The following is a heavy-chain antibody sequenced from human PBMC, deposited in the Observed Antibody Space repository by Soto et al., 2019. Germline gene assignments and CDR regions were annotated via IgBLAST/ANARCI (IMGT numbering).Heavy chain of an antibody. CDR1: GYSFSNYG. J-gene: IGHJ6*02. Sequence: QAQLVESGGGVVQPGRSLRLSCEASGYSFSNYGMHWVRQAPGKGLEWVAAISYDGITKYYSDSLKGRFTISKDNSKNPLSLEMNTLSPDDPAVYYCAKAMTRFSACPHSFRGLDLWGQGTTVTVSS. CDR3: AKAMTRFSACPHSFRGLDL. D-gene: IGHD3-3*01. V-gene: IGHV3-30*18. CDR2: ISYDGITK.